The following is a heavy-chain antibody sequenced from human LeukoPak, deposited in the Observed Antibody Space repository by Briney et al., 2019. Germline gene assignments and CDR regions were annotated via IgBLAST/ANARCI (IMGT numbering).Heavy chain of an antibody. V-gene: IGHV4-39*07. J-gene: IGHJ6*03. CDR3: ARGGLSVLMDV. Sequence: SGTLSLTCTVSGGSISSSSYYWGWIRQPPGKGLEWIGSIYYSGSTYYNPSLKSRVTISVDTSKNQFSLKLSSVTAADTAVYYCARGGLSVLMDVWGKGTTVTVSS. CDR1: GGSISSSSYY. CDR2: IYYSGST. D-gene: IGHD1-1*01.